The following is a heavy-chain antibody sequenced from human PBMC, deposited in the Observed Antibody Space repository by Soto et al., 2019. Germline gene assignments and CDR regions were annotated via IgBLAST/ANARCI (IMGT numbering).Heavy chain of an antibody. CDR2: INPSGGST. V-gene: IGHV1-46*01. CDR3: ARDGYDSSGYYPLSYYYYGMDV. J-gene: IGHJ6*02. Sequence: EASVKVSCKASGYTFTSYYMHWVRQAPGQGLEWMGIINPSGGSTSYAQKFQGRVTMTRDTSTSTVYMELSSLRSEDTAVYYCARDGYDSSGYYPLSYYYYGMDVWGHGTTVTV. D-gene: IGHD3-22*01. CDR1: GYTFTSYY.